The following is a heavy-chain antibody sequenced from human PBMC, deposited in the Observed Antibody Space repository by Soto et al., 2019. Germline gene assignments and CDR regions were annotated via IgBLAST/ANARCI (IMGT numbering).Heavy chain of an antibody. V-gene: IGHV6-1*01. J-gene: IGHJ4*02. CDR2: TYLRSKWYN. Sequence: QTLSLTCAISGVSFLGNTAAWNGIRQSPSRGLEWLGRTYLRSKWYNDYAVSVKSRISINPDTSKNQFSLQLNSVTPDDAAVYYCARDARGYYYDYCGQGTQVTVSS. CDR1: GVSFLGNTAA. CDR3: ARDARGYYYDY.